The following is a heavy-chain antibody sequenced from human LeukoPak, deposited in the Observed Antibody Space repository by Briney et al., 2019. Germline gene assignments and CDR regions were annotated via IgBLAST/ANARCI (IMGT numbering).Heavy chain of an antibody. CDR3: ARDPGYSYGYDY. Sequence: GGSLRLSCAASGFTFSDSYMTWVRQAPGKGVEWVAYISGSGHDINYSDSVKGRFTISRDNSKNTVYLQMNSLRAEDTAVYYCARDPGYSYGYDYWGQGTLVTVSS. J-gene: IGHJ4*02. CDR2: ISGSGHDI. D-gene: IGHD5-18*01. CDR1: GFTFSDSY. V-gene: IGHV3-11*06.